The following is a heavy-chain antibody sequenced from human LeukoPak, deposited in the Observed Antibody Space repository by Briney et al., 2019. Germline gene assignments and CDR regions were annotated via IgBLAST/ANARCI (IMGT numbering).Heavy chain of an antibody. J-gene: IGHJ4*02. Sequence: GSLILSCAVSGFTFSSYWMHWVRQVPGKGLVWVSRIKSDGSITNYADSVKGRFTISRDNAKNTLYLQMNSLRADDTALYYCTRGRSGVASDYWGQGTLVTVSS. CDR1: GFTFSSYW. D-gene: IGHD3-10*01. CDR3: TRGRSGVASDY. V-gene: IGHV3-74*01. CDR2: IKSDGSIT.